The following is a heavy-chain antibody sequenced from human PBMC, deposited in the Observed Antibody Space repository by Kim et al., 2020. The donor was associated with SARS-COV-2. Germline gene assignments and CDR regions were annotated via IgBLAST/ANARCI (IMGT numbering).Heavy chain of an antibody. V-gene: IGHV3-9*01. CDR3: AKDIGYSSGGIGY. CDR2: ISWDSSNI. D-gene: IGHD6-19*01. J-gene: IGHJ4*02. CDR1: GFTFGDYA. Sequence: GGSLRLSCAASGFTFGDYAIHWVRQAPGKGLEWVSGISWDSSNIGYADSVKGRFTISRDNSKNSLYLQMNSLRADDTALYYCAKDIGYSSGGIGYWGQGTLVTVSS.